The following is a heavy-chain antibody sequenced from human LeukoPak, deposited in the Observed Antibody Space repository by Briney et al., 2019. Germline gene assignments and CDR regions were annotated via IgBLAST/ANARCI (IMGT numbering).Heavy chain of an antibody. CDR1: GGSISSYY. V-gene: IGHV4-59*08. J-gene: IGHJ4*02. Sequence: SETLSLTCTVSGGSISSYYWSWIRQPPGKGLEWIGYIYYSGSTNYNPSLKSRVTISVDTSNNQFSLKLNSVTAADTAVYYCARGLIFSNYYSLGYWGQGTLVTVSS. D-gene: IGHD3-10*01. CDR2: IYYSGST. CDR3: ARGLIFSNYYSLGY.